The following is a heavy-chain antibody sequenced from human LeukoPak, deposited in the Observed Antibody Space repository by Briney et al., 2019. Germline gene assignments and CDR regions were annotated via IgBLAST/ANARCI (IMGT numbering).Heavy chain of an antibody. CDR3: ARMAGRKRITIFGVVSLYYFDY. Sequence: PSGTLSLTCAVYGGSFSGYYWSWIRQPPGKGLEWIGEINHSGSTNYNPSLKSRVTISVDTSKNQFSLKLSSVTAADTAVYYCARMAGRKRITIFGVVSLYYFDYWGQGTLVTVSS. J-gene: IGHJ4*02. D-gene: IGHD3-3*01. CDR1: GGSFSGYY. CDR2: INHSGST. V-gene: IGHV4-34*01.